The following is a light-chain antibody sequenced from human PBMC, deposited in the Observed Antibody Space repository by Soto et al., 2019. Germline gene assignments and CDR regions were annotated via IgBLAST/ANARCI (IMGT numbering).Light chain of an antibody. CDR2: EVS. V-gene: IGLV2-8*01. CDR1: SSDVGGYNY. CDR3: SSYAGSDIWV. Sequence: QSVLTQPPSASGSPGQSVTISCTETSSDVGGYNYVSWYQQYPGKAPKLMIYEVSKRPSGVPDRFSGSKSGKTASLTVSGLQAEDEADYYCSSYAGSDIWVFGGGTQLTVL. J-gene: IGLJ3*02.